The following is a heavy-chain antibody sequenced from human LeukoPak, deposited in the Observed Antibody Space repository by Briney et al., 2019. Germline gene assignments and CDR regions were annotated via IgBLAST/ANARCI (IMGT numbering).Heavy chain of an antibody. J-gene: IGHJ4*02. D-gene: IGHD2-2*01. CDR2: ISYDGSNK. CDR3: ARDMCSSTSCQPGRGDY. CDR1: GFTFSSYA. V-gene: IGHV3-30-3*01. Sequence: GGSLRLSCAASGFTFSSYAMHWVRQAPGKGLEWVAVISYDGSNKYYADSVKGRFTISRDNSKNTLYLQMNSLRAEDTAVYYCARDMCSSTSCQPGRGDYWGQGTLVTVSS.